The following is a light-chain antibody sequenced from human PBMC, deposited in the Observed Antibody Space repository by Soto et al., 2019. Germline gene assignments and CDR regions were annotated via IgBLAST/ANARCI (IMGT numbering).Light chain of an antibody. CDR1: QSLLHITGETF. J-gene: IGKJ5*01. V-gene: IGKV2D-29*02. CDR2: EVS. CDR3: MQSTQLPPT. Sequence: VMTQTPLSLSVAPGQPASISCKSSQSLLHITGETFLFWYLQKPGQSPQXLIYEVSTRVSGVPDRFSGSGSGTDYTLEISRVETDNVGIYYCMQSTQLPPTFGQGTRLEIK.